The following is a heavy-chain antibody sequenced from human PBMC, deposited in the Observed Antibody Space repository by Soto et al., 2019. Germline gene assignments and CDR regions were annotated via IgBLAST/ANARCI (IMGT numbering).Heavy chain of an antibody. J-gene: IGHJ6*02. D-gene: IGHD6-13*01. CDR1: GYTFTSYG. V-gene: IGHV1-18*01. CDR3: AREGYSSSWSEGSYYYGMDV. Sequence: QVQLVQSGAEVKKPGASVKVSCKASGYTFTSYGITWVRQAPGQGLEWMGWISAYNGNTNYAQKLQGRVTMTTDTSTSTAYMELRSLRSDDTAVYYCAREGYSSSWSEGSYYYGMDVWGQGTTVTVSS. CDR2: ISAYNGNT.